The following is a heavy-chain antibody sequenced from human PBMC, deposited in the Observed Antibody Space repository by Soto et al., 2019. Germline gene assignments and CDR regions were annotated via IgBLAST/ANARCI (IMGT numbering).Heavy chain of an antibody. D-gene: IGHD3-9*01. V-gene: IGHV3-23*01. CDR2: ISGSGGST. Sequence: PGGSLRLSCAASGFTFSSYAMSWVRQAPGKGLEWVSAISGSGGSTYYADSVKGRFTISRDNSKNTLYLQMNSLRAEDTAVYYCARPDFDWLSPPLYYFDYWGQGTLVTVSS. J-gene: IGHJ4*02. CDR1: GFTFSSYA. CDR3: ARPDFDWLSPPLYYFDY.